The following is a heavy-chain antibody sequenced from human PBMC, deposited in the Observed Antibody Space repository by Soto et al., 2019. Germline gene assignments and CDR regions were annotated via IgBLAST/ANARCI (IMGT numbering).Heavy chain of an antibody. D-gene: IGHD5-18*01. CDR3: AGSLWIQGNYYYGMDV. CDR2: ISYDGSNK. V-gene: IGHV3-30-3*01. J-gene: IGHJ6*02. Sequence: GGSLRLSCAASGFTFSSYAMHWVRQAPGKGLEWVAVISYDGSNKYYADSVKGRFTISRDNSKNTLYLQMNSLRAEDTAVYYCAGSLWIQGNYYYGMDVWGQRTTVTVSS. CDR1: GFTFSSYA.